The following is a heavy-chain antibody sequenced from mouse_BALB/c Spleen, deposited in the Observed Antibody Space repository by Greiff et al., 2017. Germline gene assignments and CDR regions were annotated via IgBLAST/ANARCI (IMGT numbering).Heavy chain of an antibody. J-gene: IGHJ3*01. Sequence: VQLQQSGAELVRPGTSVKVSCKASGYAFTNYLIEWVKQRPGQGLEWIGVINPGSGGTNYNEKFKGKATLTADKSSSTAYMQLSSLTSDDSAVYFCARSRGYYVLAYWGQGTLVTVSA. V-gene: IGHV1-54*01. CDR2: INPGSGGT. D-gene: IGHD2-3*01. CDR1: GYAFTNYL. CDR3: ARSRGYYVLAY.